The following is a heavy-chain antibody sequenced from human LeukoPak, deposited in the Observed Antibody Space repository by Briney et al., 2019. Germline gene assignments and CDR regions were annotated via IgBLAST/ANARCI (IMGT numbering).Heavy chain of an antibody. CDR3: ATDVPGGSYPLDY. CDR1: SFTFSGAW. V-gene: IGHV3-15*01. Sequence: PGGSLRLSSAASSFTFSGAWMAYIRKAPGKGLEWIAHIKSKVDGGTTDYAAPVKGRFAISRDDSRNMLSLEMNSLKTEDTAVYYCATDVPGGSYPLDYWGQGTPVTVSS. CDR2: IKSKVDGGTT. J-gene: IGHJ4*02. D-gene: IGHD1-26*01.